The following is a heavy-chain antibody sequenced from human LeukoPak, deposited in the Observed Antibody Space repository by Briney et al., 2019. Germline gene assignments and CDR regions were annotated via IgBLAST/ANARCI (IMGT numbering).Heavy chain of an antibody. Sequence: SETLSLTCTVSGGSISSGDYYWSWIRQPPGKGLEWIGYINYSGSTYYNPSLKSRVTISVDASKNQFSLKLSSVTAADTAVYYCARRKSVGYCSSTSCYKYYYGMDVWGQGTTVTVSS. D-gene: IGHD2-2*02. CDR3: ARRKSVGYCSSTSCYKYYYGMDV. CDR2: INYSGST. J-gene: IGHJ6*02. V-gene: IGHV4-30-4*01. CDR1: GGSISSGDYY.